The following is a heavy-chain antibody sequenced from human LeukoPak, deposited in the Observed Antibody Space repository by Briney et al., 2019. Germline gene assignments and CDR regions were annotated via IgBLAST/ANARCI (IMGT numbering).Heavy chain of an antibody. J-gene: IGHJ4*02. CDR3: ARYTEATYQDE. V-gene: IGHV4-39*01. CDR1: GDSFTSSTSY. Sequence: PSETLSLTCSVSGDSFTSSTSYWGWIRQPPGKGLEWLGSILYNGVTSYNPSLKSRVTMSVDTSKNQFSLKLTSVTAADTAIYYCARYTEATYQDEWGQGTLVTVSS. CDR2: ILYNGVT.